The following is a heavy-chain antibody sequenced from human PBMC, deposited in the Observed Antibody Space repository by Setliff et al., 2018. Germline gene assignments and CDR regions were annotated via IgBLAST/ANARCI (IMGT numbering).Heavy chain of an antibody. J-gene: IGHJ4*02. Sequence: GGSLRLSCVGSGFGFSDAWMTWVRQAPGKGLEWVGHIKSKAYGGTADYATAVKGRFSISRDDSKDTVFLQMNSLKTEDTGTYYCTTLTDKGTSLGYWGQGTLVTVSS. CDR1: GFGFSDAW. D-gene: IGHD1-1*01. CDR2: IKSKAYGGTA. V-gene: IGHV3-15*01. CDR3: TTLTDKGTSLGY.